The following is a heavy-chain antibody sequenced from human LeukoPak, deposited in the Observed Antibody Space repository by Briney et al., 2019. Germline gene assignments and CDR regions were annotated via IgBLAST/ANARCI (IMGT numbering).Heavy chain of an antibody. J-gene: IGHJ4*02. V-gene: IGHV3-74*01. D-gene: IGHD6-13*01. CDR3: ASASSHRIAAGGDY. CDR1: GFTFSNYW. Sequence: PGGSLRLSCAASGFTFSNYWMHWVRHAPGKGLVRVSRINSDGSSRNYADSVKGRFTISRDNAKNTLYLQMNSLRAEDTAVYYCASASSHRIAAGGDYWGQGTLVTVSS. CDR2: INSDGSSR.